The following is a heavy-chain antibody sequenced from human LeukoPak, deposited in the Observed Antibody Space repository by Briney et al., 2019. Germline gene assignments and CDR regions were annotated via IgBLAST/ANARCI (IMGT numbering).Heavy chain of an antibody. V-gene: IGHV1-18*01. CDR3: ARDPISRPHYYYGMDV. J-gene: IGHJ6*02. CDR2: ISAYNGNT. CDR1: GYTFTSYG. Sequence: ASVKVSCKASGYTFTSYGISWVRQAPGQGLEWMGWISAYNGNTNYAQKLQGRVTMTTDTSTSTAYMELRSLRSDDTAVYYCARDPISRPHYYYGMDVWGQGTTVTVSS. D-gene: IGHD2-21*01.